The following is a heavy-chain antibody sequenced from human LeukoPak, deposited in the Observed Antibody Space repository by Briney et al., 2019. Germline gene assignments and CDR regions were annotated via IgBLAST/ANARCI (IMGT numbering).Heavy chain of an antibody. J-gene: IGHJ4*02. V-gene: IGHV1-2*02. CDR3: ARGTHYSGSYYDY. Sequence: GASVKVSCKTSGFTFTDYYLHWVRQAPGQGLEWMGWINPDSGGTNYAQRFQGRVTMTRDTSISTAYMELSRLTSDDTAVYYCARGTHYSGSYYDYWGQGTLVTVSS. CDR1: GFTFTDYY. CDR2: INPDSGGT. D-gene: IGHD1-26*01.